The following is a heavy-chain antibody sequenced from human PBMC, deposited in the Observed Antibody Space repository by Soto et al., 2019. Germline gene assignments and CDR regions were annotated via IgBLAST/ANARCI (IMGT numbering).Heavy chain of an antibody. D-gene: IGHD6-19*01. V-gene: IGHV1-46*01. Sequence: QVQLVQSGAEVKKPGASVKVSCKASGYTYTSYYMHWVRQAPGQGLEWMGIINPSGGSTSYAQKFQGRVTMTRDTSTSTVYMELSSLRSEDTAVYYCARGWYSSGYQFIFDYWGQGTLVTVSS. CDR2: INPSGGST. CDR3: ARGWYSSGYQFIFDY. CDR1: GYTYTSYY. J-gene: IGHJ4*02.